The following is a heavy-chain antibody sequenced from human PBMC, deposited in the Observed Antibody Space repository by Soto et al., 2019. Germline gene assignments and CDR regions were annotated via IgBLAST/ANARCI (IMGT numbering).Heavy chain of an antibody. Sequence: QVQLQESGPGLVKPSQTLSLTCTVSGGSISTVDYWWSWIRQSPDMGLEWIGHIYDGGRTYNNPSLESRVTMSVATSKSHLSLTLSSVSAADTAVYYCARGPSGDKVDSWGQGTLVTVSS. J-gene: IGHJ4*02. D-gene: IGHD7-27*01. CDR2: IYDGGRT. CDR3: ARGPSGDKVDS. CDR1: GGSISTVDYW. V-gene: IGHV4-30-4*01.